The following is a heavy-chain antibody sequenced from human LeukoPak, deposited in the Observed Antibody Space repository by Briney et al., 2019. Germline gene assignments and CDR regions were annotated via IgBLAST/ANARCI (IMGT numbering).Heavy chain of an antibody. J-gene: IGHJ6*02. D-gene: IGHD1-26*01. CDR1: GYTFTSYG. CDR2: ISAYNGNT. CDR3: ARDPGSYDTMDV. Sequence: ASVKVSFTASGYTFTSYGISWVRQAPGQGLEWMGWISAYNGNTNYAQKLQGRVTMTTDTSTSTAYMELRSLRSDDTAVYYCARDPGSYDTMDVWGQGTTVTVSS. V-gene: IGHV1-18*01.